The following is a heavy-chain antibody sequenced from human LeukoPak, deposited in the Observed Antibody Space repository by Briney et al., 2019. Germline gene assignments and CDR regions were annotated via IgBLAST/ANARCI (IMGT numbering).Heavy chain of an antibody. J-gene: IGHJ5*02. CDR2: IRYDGSNK. Sequence: GGSLRLSCAASGFTFSSYGMHWVRQAPGKGLEWVAFIRYDGSNKYYADSVKGRFTISRDNSKNTLYLQMNSLRAEDTAVYYCARGIRITFSVGWFDPWGQGTLVTVSS. D-gene: IGHD2/OR15-2a*01. CDR1: GFTFSSYG. V-gene: IGHV3-30*02. CDR3: ARGIRITFSVGWFDP.